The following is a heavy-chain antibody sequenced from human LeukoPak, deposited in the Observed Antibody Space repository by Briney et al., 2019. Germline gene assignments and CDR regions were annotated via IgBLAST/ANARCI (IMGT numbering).Heavy chain of an antibody. CDR3: VQEFNHQQWFFDI. CDR1: GFIFSSYS. D-gene: IGHD3-22*01. Sequence: GGSLRLSCAASGFIFSSYSMHWVRQAPGKGLEWVAVVSTDGTIKYYADSMKGRFTVSRDNSKNTVDLQMNSLRVEDTALYFCVQEFNHQQWFFDIWGRGTLVTVSS. CDR2: VSTDGTIK. V-gene: IGHV3-30*18. J-gene: IGHJ2*01.